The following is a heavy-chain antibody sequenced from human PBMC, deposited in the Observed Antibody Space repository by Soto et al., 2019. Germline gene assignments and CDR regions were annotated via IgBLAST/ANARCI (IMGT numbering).Heavy chain of an antibody. CDR3: ATRPFYGSGTTDASDI. D-gene: IGHD3-10*01. J-gene: IGHJ3*02. CDR1: GYTLTELS. V-gene: IGHV1-24*01. Sequence: ASVKVSCKVSGYTLTELSMHWVRQAPGKGLEWMGGFDPEDGETIYAQKFQGRVTMTEDTSTDTAYMELSSLRSEDTAVYYCATRPFYGSGTTDASDIWGQGTMVTVSS. CDR2: FDPEDGET.